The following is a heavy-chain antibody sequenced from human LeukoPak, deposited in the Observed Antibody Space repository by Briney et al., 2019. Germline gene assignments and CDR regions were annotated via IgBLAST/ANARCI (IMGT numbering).Heavy chain of an antibody. CDR3: ARGGYSSSWYGKYYYYYGMDV. Sequence: ASVKVSCKASGYTFTSYDINWVRQATGQGLEWMGWINPNSGNTGYAQKFQGRVTMTRNTSISTAYMELSSLRSEDTAVYYCARGGYSSSWYGKYYYYYGMDVWGQGTTVTVSS. J-gene: IGHJ6*02. CDR1: GYTFTSYD. CDR2: INPNSGNT. D-gene: IGHD6-13*01. V-gene: IGHV1-8*01.